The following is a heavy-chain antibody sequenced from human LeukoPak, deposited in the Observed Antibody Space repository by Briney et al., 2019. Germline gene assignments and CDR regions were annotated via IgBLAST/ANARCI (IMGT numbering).Heavy chain of an antibody. Sequence: GGSLRLSCAASGFTFSSYAMSWVRQAPGKGLEWVSAISGSGGSTYYADSVKGRFTISRDNPKNTLYLQMNSLRAEDTAVYYCAKPTPTYCGGDCFQFQHWGQGTLVTVSS. D-gene: IGHD2-21*02. V-gene: IGHV3-23*01. CDR1: GFTFSSYA. CDR3: AKPTPTYCGGDCFQFQH. J-gene: IGHJ1*01. CDR2: ISGSGGST.